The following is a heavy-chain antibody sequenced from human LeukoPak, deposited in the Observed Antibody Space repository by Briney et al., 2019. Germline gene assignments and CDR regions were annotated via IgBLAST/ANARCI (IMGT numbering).Heavy chain of an antibody. CDR3: ARDLGGYSGYDSYYYYYGMDV. J-gene: IGHJ6*04. CDR1: GFTFSSYS. V-gene: IGHV3-21*01. Sequence: GGFLRRYCPASGFTFSSYSRNWVRLAPGKWLEWVSSISSSSSYIYYADSVKGRFTISRDNAQNSLYLQMNSLRAEDTAVYYCARDLGGYSGYDSYYYYYGMDVWGKGTTVTVSS. CDR2: ISSSSSYI. D-gene: IGHD5-12*01.